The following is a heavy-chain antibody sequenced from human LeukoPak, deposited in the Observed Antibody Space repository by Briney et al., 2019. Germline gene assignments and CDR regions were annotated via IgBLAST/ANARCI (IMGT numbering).Heavy chain of an antibody. CDR1: GFTFSSYG. CDR3: ARDQTKLETGPHFAS. D-gene: IGHD3-3*01. Sequence: PGGSLRLSCAASGFTFSSYGMHWVRQAPGKGLEWVAFIRYDGSNKYYADSVKGRFTISRDNSKNTLYLQMNSLRVEDTAVYYCARDQTKLETGPHFASWGQGTLVTVSS. J-gene: IGHJ4*02. V-gene: IGHV3-30*02. CDR2: IRYDGSNK.